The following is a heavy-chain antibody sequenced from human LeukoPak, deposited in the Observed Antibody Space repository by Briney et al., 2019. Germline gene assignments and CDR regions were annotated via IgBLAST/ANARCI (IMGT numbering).Heavy chain of an antibody. D-gene: IGHD1-20*01. CDR1: GYTFTSYD. V-gene: IGHV1-8*01. J-gene: IGHJ3*02. CDR2: MNPNSGNT. Sequence: GSSVKVSCKASGYTFTSYDINWVRQATGQGLEWMGWMNPNSGNTGYAQKFQGRVTMTRNTSISTAYMELSSLRSEDTAVYYCARAITKMRDAFDIWGQGTMVTVSS. CDR3: ARAITKMRDAFDI.